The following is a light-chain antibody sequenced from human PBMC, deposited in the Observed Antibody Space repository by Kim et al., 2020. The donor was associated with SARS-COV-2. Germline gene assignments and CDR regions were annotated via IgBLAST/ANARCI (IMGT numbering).Light chain of an antibody. V-gene: IGKV3-15*01. Sequence: EIVMTQSPATLSVSPGERATLSCRASQNVNNNVAWYQQRLGQSPKLLFYGASLRATGIPDRFSGGGSGTEFTLTISGLQSEDFAVYYCKQYKSWPPFTFGGGTKVEIK. J-gene: IGKJ4*01. CDR1: QNVNNN. CDR2: GAS. CDR3: KQYKSWPPFT.